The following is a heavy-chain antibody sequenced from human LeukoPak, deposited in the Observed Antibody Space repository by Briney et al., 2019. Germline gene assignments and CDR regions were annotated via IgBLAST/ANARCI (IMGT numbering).Heavy chain of an antibody. V-gene: IGHV1-18*01. Sequence: ASVKVSCKASGYTFTSYGISWVRQAPGQGLEWMGWISAYNGNTNYAQKLQGRVTMTTDTSTSTAYMELRSLRSDDTAVYYCARDKSRDYYDSSPFDYWGQGTLVTVSS. J-gene: IGHJ4*02. CDR3: ARDKSRDYYDSSPFDY. CDR1: GYTFTSYG. D-gene: IGHD3-22*01. CDR2: ISAYNGNT.